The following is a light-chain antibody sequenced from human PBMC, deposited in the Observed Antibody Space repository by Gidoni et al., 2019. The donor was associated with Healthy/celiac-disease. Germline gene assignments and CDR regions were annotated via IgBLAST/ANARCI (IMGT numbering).Light chain of an antibody. CDR3: QTWGTGIWV. Sequence: QLVLPQSHSASASLGASVKLTCTLSSGHSSYAIAWHQQQPEKGPRYLMKLNSDGSHSNGDGIPDRFSGSSSGAERYLTISSLQSEDEADYYCQTWGTGIWVFGGGTKLTVL. CDR1: SGHSSYA. CDR2: LNSDGSH. V-gene: IGLV4-69*01. J-gene: IGLJ3*02.